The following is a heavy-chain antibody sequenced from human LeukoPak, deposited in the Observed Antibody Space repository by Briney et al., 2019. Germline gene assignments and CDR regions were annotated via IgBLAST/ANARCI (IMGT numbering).Heavy chain of an antibody. J-gene: IGHJ3*02. CDR1: GFTFSDYY. CDR2: TSTSGSTI. V-gene: IGHV3-11*01. Sequence: GGSLRLSCAASGFTFSDYYMSWIRQAPGKGLEWVSYTSTSGSTIYYADSVKGRFTISRDNAKNSLYLQMNSLRAEDTAVYYCASGLYQLLSGAFNIWGQGTMVTVSS. D-gene: IGHD2-2*01. CDR3: ASGLYQLLSGAFNI.